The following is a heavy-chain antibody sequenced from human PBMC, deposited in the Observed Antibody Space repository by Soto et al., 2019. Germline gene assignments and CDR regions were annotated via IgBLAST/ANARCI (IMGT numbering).Heavy chain of an antibody. CDR2: ISSSSSYI. J-gene: IGHJ4*02. CDR1: GFSFRSYS. V-gene: IGHV3-21*01. Sequence: EVQLVESGGGLVKPGGSLRLSCAASGFSFRSYSMNWVRQAPGKGLEWVSFISSSSSYINYADSVKGRFTISRDNAKNSLLLQMNSLRAEDTAVYYCARVVTYYGSGSPYYSDYGCQGTLVSVSS. CDR3: ARVVTYYGSGSPYYSDY. D-gene: IGHD3-10*01.